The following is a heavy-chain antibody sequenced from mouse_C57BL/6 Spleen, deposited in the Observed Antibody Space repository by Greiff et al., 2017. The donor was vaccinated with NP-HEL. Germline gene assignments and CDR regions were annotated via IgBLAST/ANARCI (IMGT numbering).Heavy chain of an antibody. J-gene: IGHJ4*01. CDR3: AKQYYGYAMDY. V-gene: IGHV5-6*01. CDR2: ISSGGSYT. Sequence: EVQVVESGGDLVKPGGSLKLSCAASGFTFSSYGMSWVRQTPDKRLEWVATISSGGSYTYYPDSVKGRFTISRDNAKNTLYLQMSSLKSEDTAMYYCAKQYYGYAMDYWGQGTSVTVSS. D-gene: IGHD1-1*02. CDR1: GFTFSSYG.